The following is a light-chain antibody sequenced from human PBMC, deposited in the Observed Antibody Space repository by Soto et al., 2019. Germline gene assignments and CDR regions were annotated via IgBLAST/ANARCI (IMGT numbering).Light chain of an antibody. V-gene: IGKV3-15*01. CDR1: QTLRRT. Sequence: EIVLMQSPGTLSLSPGERATLSCRASQTLRRTYIAWYQQKPGQAPRVLIYGASIRATGVPARFSGGGSGTEFTLTISGLQSEDFAVYYCQQYNNWPLITFGQGTKVDIK. CDR2: GAS. J-gene: IGKJ1*01. CDR3: QQYNNWPLIT.